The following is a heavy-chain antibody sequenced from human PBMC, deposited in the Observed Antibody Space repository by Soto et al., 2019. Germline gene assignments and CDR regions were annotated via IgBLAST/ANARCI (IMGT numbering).Heavy chain of an antibody. CDR3: GAGPGGGGY. V-gene: IGHV3-53*01. Sequence: EVQLVESGGGLIQPGGSLRLSCAVSGFTVSNNYRSWVRQAPGKGLEGVPVIYSGGYTAYGDSVKGRFTISRDNSKNHPYSKRKALGGGDPAGFYCGAGPGGGGYWGQGTLVTVSS. CDR2: IYSGGYT. J-gene: IGHJ4*02. D-gene: IGHD6-19*01. CDR1: GFTVSNNY.